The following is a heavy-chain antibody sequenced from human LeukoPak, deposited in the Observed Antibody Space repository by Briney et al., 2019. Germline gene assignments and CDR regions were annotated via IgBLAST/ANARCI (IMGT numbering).Heavy chain of an antibody. CDR3: ARAGYSYYGMDV. J-gene: IGHJ6*02. CDR1: GGSFSGYY. CDR2: INHSGST. V-gene: IGHV4-34*01. Sequence: SETLSLTCAVYGGSFSGYYWSWIRQPPGKGLEWIGEINHSGSTNYNPSLKSRVTISVDTSKNQFSLKLSSVTAADTAVYYCARAGYSYYGMDVWGQGTTVIVSS.